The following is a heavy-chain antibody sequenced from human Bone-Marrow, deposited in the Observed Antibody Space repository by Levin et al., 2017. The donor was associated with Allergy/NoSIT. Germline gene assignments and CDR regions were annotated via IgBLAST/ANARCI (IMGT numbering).Heavy chain of an antibody. Sequence: PGGSLRLSCTVSGGSINSYYWSWIRQSAGKGLEWIGRLYTSGSINYNPSLKSRVTMSVDTSKRQFSLTLTSVTAADTAVYYCAGGYDYGNLHWGHGTLVSVSS. CDR1: GGSINSYY. J-gene: IGHJ4*01. D-gene: IGHD4-11*01. V-gene: IGHV4-4*07. CDR3: AGGYDYGNLH. CDR2: LYTSGSI.